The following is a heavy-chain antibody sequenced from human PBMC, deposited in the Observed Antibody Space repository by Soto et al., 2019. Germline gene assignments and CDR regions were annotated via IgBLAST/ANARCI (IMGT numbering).Heavy chain of an antibody. CDR3: AKGLSVIQEWLIDGH. CDR1: GYTFTNYA. J-gene: IGHJ4*02. D-gene: IGHD5-18*01. CDR2: INAGNGNT. Sequence: ASVKVSCKASGYTFTNYAMHWVRQAPGQRLEWMGWINAGNGNTRYSQKFQGRVTITRDTSASTAYMELSSLRSEDTAVYYCAKGLSVIQEWLIDGHWGQGTQVT. V-gene: IGHV1-3*01.